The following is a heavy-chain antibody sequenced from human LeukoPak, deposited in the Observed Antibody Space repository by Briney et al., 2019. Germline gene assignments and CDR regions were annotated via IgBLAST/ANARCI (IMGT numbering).Heavy chain of an antibody. Sequence: GGSLRLSCGASGSTFSSYEMNWVRQAPGKGLEWVSYISSSGRTIYYADSVKGRFTISRDNAKNSLYLQMNSLRAEDTAVYYCARGQLWIDYWGQGTLVTVSS. V-gene: IGHV3-48*03. CDR3: ARGQLWIDY. CDR1: GSTFSSYE. D-gene: IGHD3-10*01. CDR2: ISSSGRTI. J-gene: IGHJ4*02.